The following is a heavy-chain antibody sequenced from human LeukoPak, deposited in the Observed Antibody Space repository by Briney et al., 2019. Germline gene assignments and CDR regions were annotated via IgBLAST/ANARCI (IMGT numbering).Heavy chain of an antibody. J-gene: IGHJ4*02. CDR2: IYNTGDST. Sequence: GGSLRLSCAASGFTFSNYAMHWVRQAPGKGLEYVSAIYNTGDSTYYADSVKGRFIISRDNSKNTLYLQMGSLRAEDMAVYYCARFQYSERSFDFWGQGTLVTVSS. CDR3: ARFQYSERSFDF. D-gene: IGHD1-1*01. V-gene: IGHV3-64*02. CDR1: GFTFSNYA.